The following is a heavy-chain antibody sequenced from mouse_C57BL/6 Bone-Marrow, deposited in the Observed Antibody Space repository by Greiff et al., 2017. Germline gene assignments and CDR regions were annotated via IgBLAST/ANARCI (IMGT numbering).Heavy chain of an antibody. J-gene: IGHJ4*01. CDR1: GYAFTNYL. D-gene: IGHD1-1*02. CDR3: ARSMGDY. V-gene: IGHV1-54*01. CDR2: INPGSGGT. Sequence: VQLQQSGAELVRPGTSVKVSCKASGYAFTNYLIEWVKQRPGQGLEWIGVINPGSGGTNYTEKFKGKATLTADKSSSTAYMQLSSLTSEDSAVYFCARSMGDYWGQGTSVTVSS.